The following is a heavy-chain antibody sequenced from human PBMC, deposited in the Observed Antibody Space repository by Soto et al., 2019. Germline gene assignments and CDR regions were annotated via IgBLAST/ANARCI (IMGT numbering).Heavy chain of an antibody. V-gene: IGHV1-18*01. CDR1: GYTFTSYG. CDR2: ISAYNGNT. J-gene: IGHJ5*02. D-gene: IGHD3-10*01. CDR3: AVVLMDGSGANWFDP. Sequence: GASVKVSCKASGYTFTSYGISWVRQAPGQGLEWMGWISAYNGNTNYAQKLQGRVTMTTDTSTSTAYMELRSLRSDDTAVYYCAVVLMDGSGANWFDPWGQGTLVTVSS.